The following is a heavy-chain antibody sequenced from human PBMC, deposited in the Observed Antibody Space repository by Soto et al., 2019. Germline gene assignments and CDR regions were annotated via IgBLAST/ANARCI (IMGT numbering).Heavy chain of an antibody. D-gene: IGHD7-27*01. CDR2: IDPTSSRI. Sequence: EAQLVESGGGLVQPGGSLRLSCVASGFSFSSYSVSWVRQAPGKGLEWISYIDPTSSRIYYADSVKGRFAISRDNAENSLYLQVNSLRDEDTAVYYCARDRLTGYAREAFDVWGQGTMVTVSS. J-gene: IGHJ3*01. CDR3: ARDRLTGYAREAFDV. CDR1: GFSFSSYS. V-gene: IGHV3-48*02.